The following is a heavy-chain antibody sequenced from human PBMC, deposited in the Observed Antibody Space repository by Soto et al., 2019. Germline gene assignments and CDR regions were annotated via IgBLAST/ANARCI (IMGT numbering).Heavy chain of an antibody. CDR1: GFTFGRYA. CDR2: INGNGGDT. CDR3: AKIYDFWSRHHDSFAV. V-gene: IGHV3-23*01. Sequence: EVQLFESGGGLVQPGGSLRLSCAASGFTFGRYAMTWVRQAPGKGLEWVSGINGNGGDTYYADSVKGRFTISRDNPKNTVYLQMNSLRVEDTAVYYCAKIYDFWSRHHDSFAVWGQGTLVIVSS. J-gene: IGHJ3*01. D-gene: IGHD3-3*01.